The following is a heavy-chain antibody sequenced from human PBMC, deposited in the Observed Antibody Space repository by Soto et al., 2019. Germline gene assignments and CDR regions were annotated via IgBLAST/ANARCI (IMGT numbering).Heavy chain of an antibody. CDR1: GYSFTSYW. CDR2: TDPGDSYT. CDR3: ARGGYCRSTTSCSDYYYYGVDV. Sequence: GESLKISCKGSGYSFTSYWIRWVRQMPGKGREWIGRTDPGDSYTNYSPSFHGHVTVSADKSISTAYLQWSSLQASATAMYYCARGGYCRSTTSCSDYYYYGVDVWGQGT. D-gene: IGHD2-2*01. V-gene: IGHV5-10-1*01. J-gene: IGHJ6*02.